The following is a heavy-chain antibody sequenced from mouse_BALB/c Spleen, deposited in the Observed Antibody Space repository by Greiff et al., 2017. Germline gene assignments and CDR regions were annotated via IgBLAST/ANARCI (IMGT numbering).Heavy chain of an antibody. V-gene: IGHV1-87*01. CDR2: IYPGDGDT. CDR3: ARLAATVVARAMDD. D-gene: IGHD1-1*01. Sequence: VQLQQSGAELARPGASVKLSCKASGYTFTSYWMQWVKQRPGQGLEWIGAIYPGDGDTRYTQKFKGKATLTADKSSSTAYMQLSSLASEDSAVYYCARLAATVVARAMDDWGQGTSVTVSS. J-gene: IGHJ4*01. CDR1: GYTFTSYW.